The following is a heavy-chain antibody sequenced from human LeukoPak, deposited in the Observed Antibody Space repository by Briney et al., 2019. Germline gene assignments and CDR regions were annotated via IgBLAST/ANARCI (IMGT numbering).Heavy chain of an antibody. CDR2: ISSDSSFI. D-gene: IGHD6-19*01. CDR3: ARTYSSGWNYYYYGMDV. J-gene: IGHJ6*02. CDR1: GFIFSSYS. Sequence: GGSLRLSCAASGFIFSSYSMNWVRQAPGKGLEWVSFISSDSSFIHYEDSMKGRFTISRDNAKTSLFLQMNSLRAEDTAVYYCARTYSSGWNYYYYGMDVWGQGTTVTVSS. V-gene: IGHV3-21*01.